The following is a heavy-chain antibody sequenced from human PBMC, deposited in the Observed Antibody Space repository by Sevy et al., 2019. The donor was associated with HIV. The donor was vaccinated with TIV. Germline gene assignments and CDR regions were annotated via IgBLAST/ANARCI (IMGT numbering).Heavy chain of an antibody. CDR1: GFIFSSYW. D-gene: IGHD4-17*01. CDR2: ISYDGSDK. Sequence: GGSLRLSCAASGFIFSSYWMSWVRQAPGKGLEWVALISYDGSDKYYADSVKGRFTISRDNFKNTLYLQMNSLTTEDTAVYYCARPRANYVDHYFFYAMDVWGQGTTVTVSS. CDR3: ARPRANYVDHYFFYAMDV. V-gene: IGHV3-30-3*01. J-gene: IGHJ6*02.